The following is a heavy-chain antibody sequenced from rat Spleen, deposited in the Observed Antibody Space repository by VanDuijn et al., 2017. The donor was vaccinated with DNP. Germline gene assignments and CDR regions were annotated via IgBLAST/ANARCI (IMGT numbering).Heavy chain of an antibody. CDR1: GFTFSDYY. CDR3: ARWGYRAMDA. D-gene: IGHD4-4*01. V-gene: IGHV5-25*01. Sequence: EVQLVESGGDLVQPGRSLKLSCAASGFTFSDYYMAWVRQAPTKGLEWVASISPGGGYSYYRDSVKGRFTLSRDSAKSTLFLQMDSLRSEETATYYCARWGYRAMDAWGQGISVTVSS. CDR2: ISPGGGYS. J-gene: IGHJ4*01.